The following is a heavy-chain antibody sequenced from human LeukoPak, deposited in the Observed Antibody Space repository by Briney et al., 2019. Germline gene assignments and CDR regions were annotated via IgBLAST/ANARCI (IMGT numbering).Heavy chain of an antibody. V-gene: IGHV4-38-2*02. J-gene: IGHJ5*02. CDR2: IYHSGTT. CDR1: GGSISSYY. Sequence: SETLSLTCTVSGGSISSYYWSWIRQPPGKGLEWIGSIYHSGTTYYNPSLKSRVTISVDTSKNQFSLKLSSVTAADTAVYYCARVKGRLSWFDPWGQGTLFTVSS. CDR3: ARVKGRLSWFDP.